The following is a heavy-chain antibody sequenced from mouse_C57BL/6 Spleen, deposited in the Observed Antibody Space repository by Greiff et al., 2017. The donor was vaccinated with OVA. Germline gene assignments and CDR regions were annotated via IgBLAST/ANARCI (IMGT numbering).Heavy chain of an antibody. D-gene: IGHD4-1*01. Sequence: EVKLVESGGGLVKPGGSLKLSCAASGFTFSSYAMSWVRQTPEKRLEWVATISDGGSYTYYPDNVKGRFTISRDNAKNNLYLQMSHLKSEDTAMYYCARAGTHFDYWGQGTTLTVSS. V-gene: IGHV5-4*03. CDR1: GFTFSSYA. CDR3: ARAGTHFDY. J-gene: IGHJ2*01. CDR2: ISDGGSYT.